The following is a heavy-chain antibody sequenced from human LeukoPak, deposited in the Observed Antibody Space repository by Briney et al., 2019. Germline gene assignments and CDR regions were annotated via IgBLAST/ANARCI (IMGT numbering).Heavy chain of an antibody. CDR1: GFTFSSYG. CDR3: ARGSFRHFDY. D-gene: IGHD3-10*01. CDR2: IWYDGSNK. V-gene: IGHV3-33*01. J-gene: IGHJ4*02. Sequence: GRSLRLSCAASGFTFSSYGMHWVRQAPGKGLEWVAVIWYDGSNKYYADPVKGRFTISRDNSKNTLYLQMNSLRAEDTAVYYCARGSFRHFDYWGQGTLVTVSS.